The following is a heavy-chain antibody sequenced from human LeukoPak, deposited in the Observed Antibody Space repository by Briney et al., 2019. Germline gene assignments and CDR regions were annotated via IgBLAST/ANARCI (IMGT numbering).Heavy chain of an antibody. J-gene: IGHJ6*03. CDR3: ARGSVATTPYYYYYYMDV. Sequence: SETLSLTCTVSGGSISSYYWSWIRQPAGKELEWIGRIYTSGGTNYNPSLKSRVTISGDKSKNQFSLKLSSVTAADTAVYYCARGSVATTPYYYYYYMDVWGKGTTVTVSS. CDR2: IYTSGGT. V-gene: IGHV4-4*07. D-gene: IGHD1-26*01. CDR1: GGSISSYY.